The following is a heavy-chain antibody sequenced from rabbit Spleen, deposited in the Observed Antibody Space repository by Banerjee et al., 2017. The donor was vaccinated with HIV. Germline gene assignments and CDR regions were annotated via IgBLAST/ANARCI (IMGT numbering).Heavy chain of an antibody. J-gene: IGHJ6*01. D-gene: IGHD1-1*01. Sequence: QEQLKESGGGLVQPGGSLKLSCKASGFTLSSYYMNWVRQAPGKGLEWIACINAATAKPVYATWAKGRFTISKTSSTTVTLQVTRLTAADTATYFCARDTSSSFSSYGMDLWGPGTLVTVS. V-gene: IGHV1S45*01. CDR3: ARDTSSSFSSYGMDL. CDR2: INAATAKP. CDR1: GFTLSSYYM.